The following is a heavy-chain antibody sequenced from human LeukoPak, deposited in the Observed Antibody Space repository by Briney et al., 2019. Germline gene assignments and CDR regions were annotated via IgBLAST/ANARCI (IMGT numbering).Heavy chain of an antibody. CDR2: IKQDGSDK. J-gene: IGHJ4*02. CDR3: AIPPGGYYFN. CDR1: GFTFSTYW. V-gene: IGHV3-7*05. Sequence: GGSLRLSCAASGFTFSTYWMTWVRQAPGKGLEWVANIKQDGSDKYYVDSVKGRFTISRDNAKNSLYLQMNSLRAEDTAVYYCAIPPGGYYFNWGQGTLVTVSS. D-gene: IGHD3-3*01.